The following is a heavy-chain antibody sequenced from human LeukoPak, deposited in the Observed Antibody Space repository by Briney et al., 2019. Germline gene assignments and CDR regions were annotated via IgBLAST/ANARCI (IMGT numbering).Heavy chain of an antibody. D-gene: IGHD5-24*01. CDR2: INHSGST. CDR1: GGSFSGCY. CDR3: ARVNRDGYNYGGAFDI. J-gene: IGHJ3*02. Sequence: SETLSLTCAVYGGSFSGCYWSWIRQPAGKGLEWIGEINHSGSTNYNPSLKSRVTISVDTSKNQFSLKLSSVTAADTAMYYCARVNRDGYNYGGAFDIWGQGTMVTVSS. V-gene: IGHV4-34*01.